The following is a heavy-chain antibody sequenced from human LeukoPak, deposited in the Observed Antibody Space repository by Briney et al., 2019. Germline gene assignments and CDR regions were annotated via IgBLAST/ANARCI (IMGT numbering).Heavy chain of an antibody. CDR1: GFTFNSYA. CDR2: IRGSGGST. V-gene: IGHV3-23*01. J-gene: IGHJ4*02. CDR3: ATLLFTFDY. Sequence: AGGSLRLSCTASGFTFNSYAMNWVRQAPGKGLEWVSTIRGSGGSTYTADSVKGRFTISRDNSKNTLYLQMNSLRAEDTAVYYCATLLFTFDYWGQGTLVTVSS.